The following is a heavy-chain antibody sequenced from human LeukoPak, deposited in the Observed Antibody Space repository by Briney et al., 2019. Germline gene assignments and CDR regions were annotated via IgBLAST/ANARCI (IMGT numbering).Heavy chain of an antibody. CDR2: ISAGNGNT. CDR1: GYTFTSYA. CDR3: ARDLTYDSSGYFDY. Sequence: ASVKVSCKASGYTFTSYAMHWVRQAPGQRLEWMGWISAGNGNTKYSQKFQGRVTITRDTSASTAYMELSSLRSEDTAVYYCARDLTYDSSGYFDYWGQGTLVTVSS. D-gene: IGHD3-22*01. V-gene: IGHV1-3*01. J-gene: IGHJ4*02.